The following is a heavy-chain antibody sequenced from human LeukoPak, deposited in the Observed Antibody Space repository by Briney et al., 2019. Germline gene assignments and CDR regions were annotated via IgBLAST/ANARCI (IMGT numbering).Heavy chain of an antibody. CDR2: IYYSGST. Sequence: SETLSLTCTVSGGSISSYYWSWIRQPPGKGLEWIGYIYYSGSTNYNPSLKSRVTISVDTSKNQFSLKLSSVTAADTAVYYCARVSPRRDGYNFMDYWDQGTLVTVSS. CDR1: GGSISSYY. CDR3: ARVSPRRDGYNFMDY. J-gene: IGHJ4*02. D-gene: IGHD5-24*01. V-gene: IGHV4-59*01.